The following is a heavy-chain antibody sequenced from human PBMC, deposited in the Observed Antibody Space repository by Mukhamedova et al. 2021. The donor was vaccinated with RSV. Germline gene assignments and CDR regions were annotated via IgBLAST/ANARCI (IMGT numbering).Heavy chain of an antibody. V-gene: IGHV1-18*01. Sequence: AQKLQGRVTMTTDTSTSTAYMELRSLRSDDTAVYYCARTLGRAPRGAFDYWGQGTLVTVSS. D-gene: IGHD3-10*01. J-gene: IGHJ4*02. CDR3: ARTLGRAPRGAFDY.